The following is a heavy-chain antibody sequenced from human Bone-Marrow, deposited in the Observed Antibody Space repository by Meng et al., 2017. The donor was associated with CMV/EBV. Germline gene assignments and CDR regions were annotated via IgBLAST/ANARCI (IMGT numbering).Heavy chain of an antibody. CDR1: GFTFSSYS. CDR2: ISSSSSYI. V-gene: IGHV3-21*01. Sequence: GESLKISCAASGFTFSSYSMNWVRQAPGKGLEWVSSISSSSSYIYYADSVKGRFTISRDNAKNSLYLQMNSLRAEDTAVYYCARLYCSSTSCYRGSYDYWGQGTLVTVSS. J-gene: IGHJ4*02. D-gene: IGHD2-2*02. CDR3: ARLYCSSTSCYRGSYDY.